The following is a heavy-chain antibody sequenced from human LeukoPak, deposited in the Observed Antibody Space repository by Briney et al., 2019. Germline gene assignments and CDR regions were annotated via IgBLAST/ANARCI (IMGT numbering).Heavy chain of an antibody. CDR1: GYTFTSYG. Sequence: ASVKVSCKASGYTFTSYGISWVRQAPGQGLEWMGWISAYNGNTNYAQKLQGRVTMTTDTSTSTAYMELRSLRSDDTAVYYCARVFKGYLGGDPYFLYFYMDGWGKGTTVTISS. CDR2: ISAYNGNT. CDR3: ARVFKGYLGGDPYFLYFYMDG. V-gene: IGHV1-18*01. D-gene: IGHD3-16*01. J-gene: IGHJ6*03.